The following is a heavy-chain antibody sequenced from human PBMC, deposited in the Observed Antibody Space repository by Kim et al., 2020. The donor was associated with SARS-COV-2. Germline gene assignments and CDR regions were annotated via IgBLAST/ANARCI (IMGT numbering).Heavy chain of an antibody. CDR3: ARQSHEGYCSGGSCYSISRYGMDV. CDR2: IYYSGST. J-gene: IGHJ6*02. V-gene: IGHV4-39*01. D-gene: IGHD2-15*01. CDR1: GGSISSSSYY. Sequence: SETLSLTCTVSGGSISSSSYYWGWIRQPPGKGLEWIGSIYYSGSTYYNPSLKSRVTISVDTSKNQFSLKLSSVTAADTAVYYCARQSHEGYCSGGSCYSISRYGMDVWGQGTTVTVSS.